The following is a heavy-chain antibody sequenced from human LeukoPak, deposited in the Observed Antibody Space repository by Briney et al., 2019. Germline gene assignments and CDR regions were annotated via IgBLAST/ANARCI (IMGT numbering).Heavy chain of an antibody. CDR1: GFTVSNSY. CDR2: IYSGGST. CDR3: ARGGFHNSGSYWNAFDV. Sequence: GGSLRLSCAASGFTVSNSYMSWVRQPPGKGLEWVSVIYSGGSTYYADSVKGRFTMSGDYFKNTLYLEMNSLRVDDTALYYCARGGFHNSGSYWNAFDVWGQGTMVTVSS. D-gene: IGHD1-26*01. V-gene: IGHV3-66*01. J-gene: IGHJ3*01.